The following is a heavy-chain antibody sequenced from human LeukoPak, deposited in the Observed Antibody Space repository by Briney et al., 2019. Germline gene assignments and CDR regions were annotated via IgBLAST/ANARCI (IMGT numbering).Heavy chain of an antibody. CDR3: ARVKELYSSGWLTNAFDI. J-gene: IGHJ3*02. V-gene: IGHV4-31*03. Sequence: SQTLSLTCTVSGGSISSGGYYWSWIRQHPGKGLEWIGYIYYSGSTYYNPSLKSRVTISVDTSKNQFSLKLSSVTAADTAVYYCARVKELYSSGWLTNAFDIWGQGTMVTVSS. CDR2: IYYSGST. CDR1: GGSISSGGYY. D-gene: IGHD6-19*01.